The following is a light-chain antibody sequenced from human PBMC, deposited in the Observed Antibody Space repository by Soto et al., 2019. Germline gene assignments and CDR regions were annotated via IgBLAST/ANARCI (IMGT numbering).Light chain of an antibody. J-gene: IGKJ1*01. CDR3: QQYYSYLMA. CDR2: AAS. Sequence: IQMTQSPSSLSASVGDRVTITCRASQGISSYLAWYQQKPGKAPKLLIYAASTLQSGVPSRFSGSGSGTDFTLTISCLQSEDFATYYCQQYYSYLMAFGQGTKVDIK. CDR1: QGISSY. V-gene: IGKV1-8*01.